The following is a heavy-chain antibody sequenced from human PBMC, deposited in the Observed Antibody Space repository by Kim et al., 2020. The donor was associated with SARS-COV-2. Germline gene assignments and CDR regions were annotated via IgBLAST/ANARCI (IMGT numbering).Heavy chain of an antibody. J-gene: IGHJ4*02. V-gene: IGHV3-53*01. D-gene: IGHD6-13*01. Sequence: GRQYYPHSRKGQSTISRNNSKNPLYLQMKSLIAEDTAVYYCARGYSSSWYWGQGTLVTVSS. CDR2: GRQ. CDR3: ARGYSSSWY.